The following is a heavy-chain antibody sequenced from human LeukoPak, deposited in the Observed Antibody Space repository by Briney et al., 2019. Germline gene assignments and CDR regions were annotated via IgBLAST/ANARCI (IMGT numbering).Heavy chain of an antibody. CDR1: GGTFSSYA. J-gene: IGHJ4*02. CDR3: ARDRGEWYDSSGYYGD. D-gene: IGHD3-22*01. CDR2: IIPIFGIA. Sequence: SVKVSCKASGGTFSSYAISWVRQAPGQGLEWMGRIIPIFGIANYAQKFQGRVTITADKSTSTAYMELSSMTSEDTAVYYCARDRGEWYDSSGYYGDWGQGTLVTVSS. V-gene: IGHV1-69*04.